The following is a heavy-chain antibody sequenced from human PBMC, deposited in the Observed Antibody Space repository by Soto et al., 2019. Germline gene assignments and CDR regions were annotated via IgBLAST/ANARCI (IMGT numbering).Heavy chain of an antibody. CDR2: ISYDGSNK. D-gene: IGHD6-19*01. J-gene: IGHJ4*02. CDR1: GFTFSSYA. Sequence: QVQLVESGGGVVQPGRSLRLSCAASGFTFSSYAMHWVRQAPGKGLEWVAVISYDGSNKYYADSVKGRFTVSRDNSKNTPYLQMNRLRAEDTAVYYWGRVTYGSRWTPTFDYWCQGNLVTVSS. CDR3: GRVTYGSRWTPTFDY. V-gene: IGHV3-30-3*01.